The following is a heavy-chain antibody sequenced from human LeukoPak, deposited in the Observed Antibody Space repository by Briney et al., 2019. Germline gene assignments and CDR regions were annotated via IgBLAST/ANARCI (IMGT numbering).Heavy chain of an antibody. D-gene: IGHD3-22*01. J-gene: IGHJ4*02. Sequence: SETLSLTCTVSGGSISSSSYYWGWIRKPPGKGLEWIGSIYYSGSTYYNPSLKSRVTISVDTSKNQFSLKLSSVTAADTAVYYCARPYYYDSSGYCSYYFDYWGQGTLVTVSS. CDR2: IYYSGST. V-gene: IGHV4-39*01. CDR1: GGSISSSSYY. CDR3: ARPYYYDSSGYCSYYFDY.